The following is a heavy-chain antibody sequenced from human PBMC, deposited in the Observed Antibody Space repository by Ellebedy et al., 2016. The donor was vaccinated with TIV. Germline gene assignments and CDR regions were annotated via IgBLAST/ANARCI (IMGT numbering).Heavy chain of an antibody. Sequence: PGGSLRLSCGGSGFSFSNYWMHWVRQAPGTGLVWVSRINEDGSWPSYADSVKGRFTISRDNVKNTLYLKMNSLRAEETAMYYCARDLRGREDSWGQGTLVIVSS. CDR1: GFSFSNYW. CDR3: ARDLRGREDS. V-gene: IGHV3-74*01. CDR2: INEDGSWP. J-gene: IGHJ4*02. D-gene: IGHD5-24*01.